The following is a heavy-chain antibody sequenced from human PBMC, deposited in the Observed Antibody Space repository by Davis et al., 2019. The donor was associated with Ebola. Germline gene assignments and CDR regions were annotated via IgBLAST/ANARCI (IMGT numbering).Heavy chain of an antibody. J-gene: IGHJ4*02. D-gene: IGHD4-11*01. Sequence: GGSLRLSCAASGFTFSSYAMSWVRQAPGKALEWVSAISGSGGSTYYADSVKGRFNISRDNSKNTMYLQTNSLKAEDTAVYYWAKSYSNYVWYFDYWGQGTLVTVSS. CDR3: AKSYSNYVWYFDY. V-gene: IGHV3-23*01. CDR2: ISGSGGST. CDR1: GFTFSSYA.